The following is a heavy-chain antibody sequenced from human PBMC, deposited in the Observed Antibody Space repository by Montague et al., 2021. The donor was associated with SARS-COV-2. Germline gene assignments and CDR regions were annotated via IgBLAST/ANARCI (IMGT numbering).Heavy chain of an antibody. J-gene: IGHJ6*02. Sequence: SKTLSLTCTVSGGSISNYYWSWIRQPPGRGLEWIGYIYYSGSTDYSPSLKSRVTISLDTSKNQFSPKVTSVTAADTAVYYCARGGGYYNYGLDVWGPGTTVTVSS. V-gene: IGHV4-59*01. CDR1: GGSISNYY. CDR2: IYYSGST. D-gene: IGHD3-22*01. CDR3: ARGGGYYNYGLDV.